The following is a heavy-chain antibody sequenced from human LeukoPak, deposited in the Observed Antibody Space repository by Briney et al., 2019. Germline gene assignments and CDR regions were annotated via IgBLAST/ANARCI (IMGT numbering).Heavy chain of an antibody. Sequence: SETLSLTCTVSGGSISSSSYYWGWTRQPPGKGLEWIGSIYYSGSTYYNPSLKSRVTISVDTSKNQFSLKLSSVTAADTAVYYCARLYYDILTGYYPTPFDYWGQGTLVTVSS. CDR3: ARLYYDILTGYYPTPFDY. CDR1: GGSISSSSYY. V-gene: IGHV4-39*01. CDR2: IYYSGST. D-gene: IGHD3-9*01. J-gene: IGHJ4*02.